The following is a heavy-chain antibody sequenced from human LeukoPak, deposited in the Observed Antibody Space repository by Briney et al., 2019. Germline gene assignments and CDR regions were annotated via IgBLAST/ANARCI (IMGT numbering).Heavy chain of an antibody. CDR3: ASGPSYSGSNEYFDS. D-gene: IGHD1-26*01. V-gene: IGHV7-4-1*02. CDR1: GYPFSSYT. CDR2: INTNTGNP. Sequence: ASVKVSCKASGYPFSSYTMNWVRQAPGQGLEWMGCINTNTGNPTYAQDYTGRFVFSLDTSVSTTYLQISRPKAEDTAVYYCASGPSYSGSNEYFDSWGQGTLVTVSS. J-gene: IGHJ4*02.